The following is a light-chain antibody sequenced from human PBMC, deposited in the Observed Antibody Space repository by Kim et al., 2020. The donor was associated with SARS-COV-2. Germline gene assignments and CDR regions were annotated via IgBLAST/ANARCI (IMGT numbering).Light chain of an antibody. CDR3: CSYAGSYTYV. Sequence: LTQPRSVSGSPGQSVTISCTGTSSDVGDYNSVSWYQQHPGKAPKLMIYDVTKRPSGVPDRFSGSKSGNTASLTISGLQAEDEADYYCCSYAGSYTYVFGIGTKVTVL. J-gene: IGLJ1*01. V-gene: IGLV2-11*01. CDR1: SSDVGDYNS. CDR2: DVT.